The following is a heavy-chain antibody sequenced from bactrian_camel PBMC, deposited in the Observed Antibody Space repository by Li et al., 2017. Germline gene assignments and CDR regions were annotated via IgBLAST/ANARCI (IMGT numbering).Heavy chain of an antibody. Sequence: HVQLVESGGGLVQPRGSLRLSCAASGVTFRSYYMSWVRQAPGKGLEWVSAIYSDVNSTFYADSVKGRFTISRDNAKNTVYMQMNSLKSEDTALYYCAPVVSNFWGQGTQVTVS. V-gene: IGHV3-2*01. CDR2: IYSDVNST. CDR1: GVTFRSYY. J-gene: IGHJ4*01. CDR3: APVVSNF. D-gene: IGHD3*01.